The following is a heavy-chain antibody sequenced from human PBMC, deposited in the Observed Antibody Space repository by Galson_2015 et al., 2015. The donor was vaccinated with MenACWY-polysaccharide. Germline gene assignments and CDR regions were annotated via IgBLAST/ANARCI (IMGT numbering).Heavy chain of an antibody. CDR1: GLTFSGNW. D-gene: IGHD3-16*01. CDR3: ARGGGRFPENYYFDY. V-gene: IGHV3-74*01. Sequence: SLRLSCAASGLTFSGNWMHWVRQAPGKGLVRVSRINSDGRSTSYADSVKGRFTTSRDNAKNTLYVQMNSLSAEDTAVYYCARGGGRFPENYYFDYWGQGTLVTVSS. CDR2: INSDGRST. J-gene: IGHJ4*02.